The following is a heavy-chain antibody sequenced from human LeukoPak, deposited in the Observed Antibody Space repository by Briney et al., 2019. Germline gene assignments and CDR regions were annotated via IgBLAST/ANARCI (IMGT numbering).Heavy chain of an antibody. D-gene: IGHD2-21*01. V-gene: IGHV3-7*01. CDR3: ARDLTYCGGDCYVY. CDR1: GVTFSSYW. Sequence: GGSLRLSCAASGVTFSSYWMSWVRQAPGKGLEWVANIKQDGSEKYYVDSVKGRFTISRDNAKNSLYLQMNSLRAEDTAVYYCARDLTYCGGDCYVYWGQGTLVTVSS. J-gene: IGHJ4*02. CDR2: IKQDGSEK.